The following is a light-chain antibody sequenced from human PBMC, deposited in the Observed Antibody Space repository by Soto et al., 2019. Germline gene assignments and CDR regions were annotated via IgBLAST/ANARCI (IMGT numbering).Light chain of an antibody. J-gene: IGKJ1*01. CDR2: GAS. CDR3: QQYNVWPLT. V-gene: IGKV3-15*01. CDR1: QSVSND. Sequence: EIVMTQSPGTLSVSPGERATRSCRASQSVSNDFAWIQQKPGQPPRLLIDGASTRATGIPARFTGSVFGTDFTLTISCLQPEDFAVYACQQYNVWPLTFGQGTKVEIK.